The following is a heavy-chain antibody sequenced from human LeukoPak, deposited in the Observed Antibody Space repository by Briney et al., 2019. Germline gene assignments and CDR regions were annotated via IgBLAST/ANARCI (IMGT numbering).Heavy chain of an antibody. D-gene: IGHD3-3*01. Sequence: GGSLRLSCAASGFTFSHYGMHWVRQAPGKGLEWVAVIWYDGSNKFYADSVKGRFSISRDNSKNTLYLQMNSLRAEDTAVYYCARDSTYYDFWSGYYVSHGMDVWGQGTTVTVSS. J-gene: IGHJ6*02. CDR3: ARDSTYYDFWSGYYVSHGMDV. V-gene: IGHV3-33*01. CDR2: IWYDGSNK. CDR1: GFTFSHYG.